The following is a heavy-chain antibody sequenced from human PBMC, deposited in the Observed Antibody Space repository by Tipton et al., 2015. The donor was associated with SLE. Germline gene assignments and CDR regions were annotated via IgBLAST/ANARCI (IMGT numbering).Heavy chain of an antibody. CDR3: ARIDTAGWANSFDY. J-gene: IGHJ4*02. V-gene: IGHV4-39*01. CDR1: GGSITRNNYY. CDR2: IYYSGTT. D-gene: IGHD1-26*01. Sequence: TLSLTCTVSGGSITRNNYYWGWIRQPPGKGLEWIGSIYYSGTTYYNPSLKSRVTISVHTSKTQFSLKLSSVTAADTAVYYCARIDTAGWANSFDYWGQGTLVTVSS.